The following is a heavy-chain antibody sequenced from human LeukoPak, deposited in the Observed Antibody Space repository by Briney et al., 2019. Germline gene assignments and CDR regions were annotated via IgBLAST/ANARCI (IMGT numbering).Heavy chain of an antibody. J-gene: IGHJ6*04. Sequence: GGFLRLSCAASGFTFSSYEMNWVRQAPGKGLEWVSYISSSGSTIYYADSVKGRFTISRDNAKNSLYLQMNSLRAEDAAVYYYARALSSSWYPYYYYYSMDVWGKGTTVTVSS. V-gene: IGHV3-48*03. CDR3: ARALSSSWYPYYYYYSMDV. CDR2: ISSSGSTI. D-gene: IGHD6-13*01. CDR1: GFTFSSYE.